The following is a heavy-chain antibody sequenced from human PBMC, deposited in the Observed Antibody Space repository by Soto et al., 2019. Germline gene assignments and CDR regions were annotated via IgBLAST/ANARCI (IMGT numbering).Heavy chain of an antibody. CDR1: GFSFTTYG. J-gene: IGHJ3*02. Sequence: QVQLVESGGGWVQPGRSLRLSCEATGFSFTTYGMHWVRQAPGKGLEWVAVIGYDGNNKYYADSVEGRFTISRDNSKNTVYLQMKSLRGDDAAVYYCARGGVTVIVGLFGSPLDIWGQGTVVTVSS. V-gene: IGHV3-33*01. CDR3: ARGGVTVIVGLFGSPLDI. D-gene: IGHD2-21*01. CDR2: IGYDGNNK.